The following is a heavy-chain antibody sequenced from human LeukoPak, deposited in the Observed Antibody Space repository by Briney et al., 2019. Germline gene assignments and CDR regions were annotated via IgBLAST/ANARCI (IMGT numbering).Heavy chain of an antibody. CDR1: GDTFSSYP. V-gene: IGHV1-69*02. CDR2: IIPFLDIT. D-gene: IGHD3-10*01. CDR3: ARRSGRDFGSGSYFDY. Sequence: SVKVSCKASGDTFSSYPIDWVRQAPGQGLEWMGRIIPFLDITNYAQKFEGRLTVTADKSTSTAYMELSSLRSEDTAIYYCARRSGRDFGSGSYFDYWGQGTLVTVSS. J-gene: IGHJ4*02.